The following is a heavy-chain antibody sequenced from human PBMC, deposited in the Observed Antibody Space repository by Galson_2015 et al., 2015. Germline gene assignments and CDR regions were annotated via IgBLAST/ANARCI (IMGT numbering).Heavy chain of an antibody. CDR2: IYPSDSET. Sequence: QSGAEVKKPGESPEISCTASGYSFSIYWIGWVRQEPGEGLELVGIIYPSDSETRYSPSFQGHVTISADTSINTAYLQWNSLQTSDTAMYYCVRRPLYSGSYFGYFDYWGQGTLVTVSS. CDR1: GYSFSIYW. V-gene: IGHV5-51*01. J-gene: IGHJ4*02. CDR3: VRRPLYSGSYFGYFDY. D-gene: IGHD1-26*01.